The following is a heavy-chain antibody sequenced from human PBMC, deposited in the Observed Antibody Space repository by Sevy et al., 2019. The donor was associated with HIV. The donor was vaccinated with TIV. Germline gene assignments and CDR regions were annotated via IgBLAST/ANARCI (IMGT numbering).Heavy chain of an antibody. Sequence: SDTLSLTCTVSDDSISGYYWSWIRQPPGKGLEWIGYIYYSGRTDYNPSLKSRVIISQDTSKNQFSLKLTSVTAADTAVYFCARAYSNYYYAMDVWGQGTTVTVSS. CDR1: DDSISGYY. CDR2: IYYSGRT. J-gene: IGHJ6*02. D-gene: IGHD4-4*01. CDR3: ARAYSNYYYAMDV. V-gene: IGHV4-59*07.